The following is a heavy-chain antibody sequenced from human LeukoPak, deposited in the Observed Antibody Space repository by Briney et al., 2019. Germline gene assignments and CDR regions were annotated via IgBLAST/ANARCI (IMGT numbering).Heavy chain of an antibody. CDR3: ARGRYSYGGGGGWFDP. D-gene: IGHD5-18*01. Sequence: PSETLSLTCTVSGGSIRSYCWSWIRQPPGKGLEWIAYIYYSGSTNYNPSLKSRVTISIDTSKNQFSLQLNSVTAADTAVYYCARGRYSYGGGGGWFDPWGQGTLVTVAS. CDR2: IYYSGST. J-gene: IGHJ5*02. V-gene: IGHV4-59*01. CDR1: GGSIRSYC.